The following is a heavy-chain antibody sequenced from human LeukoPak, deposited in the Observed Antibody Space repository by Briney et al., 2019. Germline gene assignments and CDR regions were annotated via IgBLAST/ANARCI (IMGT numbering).Heavy chain of an antibody. CDR1: GGTFSSYA. Sequence: SVKVSCKASGGTFSSYAISWVRQAPGQGLEWMGGIIPIFGTANYAQKFQGRVTITADKSTSTAYMELRSLRSDDTAVYYCARLQLRYFDWLLTEIDYWGQGTLVTVSS. J-gene: IGHJ4*02. CDR3: ARLQLRYFDWLLTEIDY. D-gene: IGHD3-9*01. V-gene: IGHV1-69*06. CDR2: IIPIFGTA.